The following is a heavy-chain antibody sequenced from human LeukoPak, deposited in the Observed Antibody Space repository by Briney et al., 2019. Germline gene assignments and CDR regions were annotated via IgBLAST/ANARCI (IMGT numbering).Heavy chain of an antibody. D-gene: IGHD3-10*01. Sequence: GGSLRLSCAASGFTFSSYEMNWVRQAPGKGLEWVSYISSSGSTIYYADSVKGRFTISRDNAKNSLYLQMNSLRAEDTALYYCARDHRFGAIDYWGQGTLVTVSS. V-gene: IGHV3-48*03. J-gene: IGHJ4*02. CDR3: ARDHRFGAIDY. CDR2: ISSSGSTI. CDR1: GFTFSSYE.